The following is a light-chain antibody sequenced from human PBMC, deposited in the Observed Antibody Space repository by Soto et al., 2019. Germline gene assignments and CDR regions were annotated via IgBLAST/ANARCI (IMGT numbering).Light chain of an antibody. J-gene: IGKJ5*01. Sequence: EIVMTQSPATLSVSPGERATLSCRASQSITGNLTWYQQKPGQAPRLLIYDASSRATGIPDRFSGSGSGTDFTLTISRLEPEDFAVYYCQQYGRSPPITFGQGTRLEIK. CDR1: QSITGN. CDR3: QQYGRSPPIT. V-gene: IGKV3-20*01. CDR2: DAS.